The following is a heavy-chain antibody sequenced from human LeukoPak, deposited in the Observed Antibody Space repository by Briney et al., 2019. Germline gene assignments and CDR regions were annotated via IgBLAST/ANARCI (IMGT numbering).Heavy chain of an antibody. Sequence: GGSLRLSCAASGFTFSSYAMSWVRQAPGKGLGWVSAISGSGGSTYYADSVKGRFTISRDNSKNTLYLQMNSLRAEDTAVYYCAKVEDSSGWYTTYYYGMDVWGQGTTVTVSS. V-gene: IGHV3-23*01. CDR3: AKVEDSSGWYTTYYYGMDV. D-gene: IGHD6-19*01. CDR2: ISGSGGST. J-gene: IGHJ6*02. CDR1: GFTFSSYA.